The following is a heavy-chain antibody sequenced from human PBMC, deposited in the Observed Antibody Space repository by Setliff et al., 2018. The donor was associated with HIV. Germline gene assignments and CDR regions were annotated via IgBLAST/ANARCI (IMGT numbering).Heavy chain of an antibody. CDR2: INHRGST. V-gene: IGHV4-34*01. D-gene: IGHD3-22*01. CDR3: ARSRTSSGYYGVTGYGMDV. J-gene: IGHJ6*02. CDR1: GESFSGYY. Sequence: PSETLSLTCAVYGESFSGYYWNWIRQPPGKGLEWIGEINHRGSTNYNPSLSSRVTISVATSKNQFSLKLNSVTTADTAVYYCARSRTSSGYYGVTGYGMDVWGQGTTVTVSS.